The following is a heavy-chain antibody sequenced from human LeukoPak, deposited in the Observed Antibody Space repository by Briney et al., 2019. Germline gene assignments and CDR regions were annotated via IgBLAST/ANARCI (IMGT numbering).Heavy chain of an antibody. CDR2: IYHSGST. J-gene: IGHJ4*02. CDR1: GYSISSGYY. CDR3: ARRSSWYYFDY. D-gene: IGHD6-13*01. Sequence: SETLSLTCAVSGYSISSGYYWGWIRQPPGKGLEWIGSIYHSGSTYYNPSLKSRVTISVDTSKNQFSLKLSSVTAADTAVYYCARRSSWYYFDYWDQGTLVTVSS. V-gene: IGHV4-38-2*01.